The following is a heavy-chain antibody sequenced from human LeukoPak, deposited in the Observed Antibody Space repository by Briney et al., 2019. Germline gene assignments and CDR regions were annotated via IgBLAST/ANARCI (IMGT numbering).Heavy chain of an antibody. CDR1: GGSISSGGYY. CDR2: IYYSGST. Sequence: SETLSLTCTVSGGSISSGGYYWSWIRQHPGKGLEWIGYIYYSGSTYYNPSLKSRVTISVDTSKNQFSLKLSSVTAADTAVYYCARERRSSPKEQAYNWFDPWGQGTLVTVSS. CDR3: ARERRSSPKEQAYNWFDP. V-gene: IGHV4-31*03. J-gene: IGHJ5*02. D-gene: IGHD1/OR15-1a*01.